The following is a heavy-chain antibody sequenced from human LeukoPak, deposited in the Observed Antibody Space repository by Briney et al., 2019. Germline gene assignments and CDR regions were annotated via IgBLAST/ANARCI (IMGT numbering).Heavy chain of an antibody. CDR3: ARTVRVVTYYFDY. CDR2: INHSGST. V-gene: IGHV4-34*01. Sequence: PSETLSLTCAVYGGSFSGYYWSWIRQPPGKGLEWIGEINHSGSTNYNPSLKSRVTISVDTSKNQFSLKLSSVTAADTAVYYRARTVRVVTYYFDYWGQGTLVTVSS. CDR1: GGSFSGYY. J-gene: IGHJ4*02. D-gene: IGHD4-23*01.